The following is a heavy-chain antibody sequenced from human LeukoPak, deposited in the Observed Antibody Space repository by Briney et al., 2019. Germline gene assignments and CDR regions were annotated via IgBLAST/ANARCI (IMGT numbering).Heavy chain of an antibody. D-gene: IGHD3-22*01. V-gene: IGHV3-33*06. Sequence: GGSLRLSCAASGFTFSSYGMHWVRQAPGKGLEWVAVMWYDGSNKYYANSVKGRFTISRDNSKNTLYLQMNSLRAEDTAVYYCANGDYYDSSGYYPFDYWSQGILVTVSS. CDR3: ANGDYYDSSGYYPFDY. CDR1: GFTFSSYG. J-gene: IGHJ4*02. CDR2: MWYDGSNK.